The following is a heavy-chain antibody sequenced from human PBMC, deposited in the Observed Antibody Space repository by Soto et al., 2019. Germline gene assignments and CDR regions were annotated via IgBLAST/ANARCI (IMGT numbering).Heavy chain of an antibody. D-gene: IGHD6-19*01. J-gene: IGHJ4*01. Sequence: SLRLYWAASGFSFGTYARHWVRQAPGKGLEWVAVIYYDGSNRYYGDAVKGRFTISRDNAKNTLYLQMDSLRAEDTAVYYCVRAPEQRPIDYWGHGSLVTVSS. CDR2: IYYDGSNR. V-gene: IGHV3-30*12. CDR1: GFSFGTYA. CDR3: VRAPEQRPIDY.